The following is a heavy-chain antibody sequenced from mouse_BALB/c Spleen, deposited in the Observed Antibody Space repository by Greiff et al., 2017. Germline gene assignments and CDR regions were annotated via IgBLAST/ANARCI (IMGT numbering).Heavy chain of an antibody. D-gene: IGHD2-14*01. J-gene: IGHJ3*01. CDR2: INPYNDGT. V-gene: IGHV1-14*01. Sequence: EVQLQQSGPELVKPGASVKMSCTASGYTFTSYVMHWVKQTPGQGLEWIGYINPYNDGTKYNEKFKGKATLTSDKSSSTAYMELSSLTSEDTAVYYWAGGENDYRYEFGYGGQGTLVTVSA. CDR3: AGGENDYRYEFGY. CDR1: GYTFTSYV.